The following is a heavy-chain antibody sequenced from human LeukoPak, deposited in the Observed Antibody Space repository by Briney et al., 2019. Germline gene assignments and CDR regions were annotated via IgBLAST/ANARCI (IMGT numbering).Heavy chain of an antibody. J-gene: IGHJ4*02. CDR2: ISYDGSNK. CDR1: GFTFSSYG. V-gene: IGHV3-30*03. Sequence: GGTLRLSCAASGFTFSSYGMSWVRQAPGKGLEWVAVISYDGSNKYYADSVKGRFTISRDNSKNTLYLQMNSLRAEDTAVYYCARDSSGSYPADYFDYWGQGTLVTVSS. D-gene: IGHD1-26*01. CDR3: ARDSSGSYPADYFDY.